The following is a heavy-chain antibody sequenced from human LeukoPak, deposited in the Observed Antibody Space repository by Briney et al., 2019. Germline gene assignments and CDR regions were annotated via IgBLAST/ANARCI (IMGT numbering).Heavy chain of an antibody. Sequence: GESLQISFEGSGYGFTSYWIGWGRPMPGKGVEWMGIIYPGDSDTRYSPSFQGQVTISADKSISTAYLQWSSLKASDTAMYYCATAAGNYYYYMDVWGKGTTVTVSS. V-gene: IGHV5-51*01. D-gene: IGHD6-25*01. CDR3: ATAAGNYYYYMDV. J-gene: IGHJ6*03. CDR1: GYGFTSYW. CDR2: IYPGDSDT.